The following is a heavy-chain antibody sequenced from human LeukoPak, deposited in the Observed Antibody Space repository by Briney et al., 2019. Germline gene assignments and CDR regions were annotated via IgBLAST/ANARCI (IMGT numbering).Heavy chain of an antibody. J-gene: IGHJ4*02. V-gene: IGHV3-30-3*01. CDR3: ATDGPCGGDCYIDY. CDR2: ISYDGSNK. Sequence: PGGSLRLSCAASGFTFSSYAMHWVRQAPGKGLEWVAVISYDGSNKYYADSVKGRFTISRDNSKNTLYLQMNSLRAEDTAVYYCATDGPCGGDCYIDYWGQGTLVTVSS. CDR1: GFTFSSYA. D-gene: IGHD2-21*02.